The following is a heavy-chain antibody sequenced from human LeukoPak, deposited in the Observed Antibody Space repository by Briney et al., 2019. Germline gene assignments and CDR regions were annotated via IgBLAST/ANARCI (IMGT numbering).Heavy chain of an antibody. J-gene: IGHJ4*02. Sequence: GGSLRLSCAASGFPFSSYAMNWVRQAPGKGLEWVSSISSTSSNIYYADSVKGRFTISRDNAKKSLYLQMNSLRAEGTAVYYCATEFLGAVAETGDYWGQGTLVTVSS. D-gene: IGHD6-19*01. CDR3: ATEFLGAVAETGDY. CDR2: ISSTSSNI. CDR1: GFPFSSYA. V-gene: IGHV3-21*01.